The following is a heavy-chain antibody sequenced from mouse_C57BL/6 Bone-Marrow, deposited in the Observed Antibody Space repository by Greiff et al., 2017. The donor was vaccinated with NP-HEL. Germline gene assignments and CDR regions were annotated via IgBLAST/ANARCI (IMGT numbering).Heavy chain of an antibody. CDR1: GYTFTGYW. J-gene: IGHJ3*01. Sequence: QVQLQQSGAELMKPGASVKLSCKATGYTFTGYWIEWVKQRPGHGLEWIGEILPGSGSTNYNEKFKGKATFTADTSSNTAYMQLSSLTTEDSAIEYCARTKGRLRFAYWGQGTLVTVSA. CDR3: ARTKGRLRFAY. V-gene: IGHV1-9*01. D-gene: IGHD3-2*02. CDR2: ILPGSGST.